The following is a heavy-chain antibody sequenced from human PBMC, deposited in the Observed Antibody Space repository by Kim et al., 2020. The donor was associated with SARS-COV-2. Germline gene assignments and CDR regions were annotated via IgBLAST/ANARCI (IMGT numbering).Heavy chain of an antibody. D-gene: IGHD3-22*01. CDR1: GFTFGEHA. Sequence: GGSLRLSCIGSGFTFGEHAMSWVRQAPGKGLEWVAFIRSKAYTGTTEYAASVKGRFTISRDDSKSIAYLQMNSLKTEDTAVYFCTRGQRSSMKGVVYLFDYWGQGTLVTVSS. CDR3: TRGQRSSMKGVVYLFDY. CDR2: IRSKAYTGTT. V-gene: IGHV3-49*04. J-gene: IGHJ4*02.